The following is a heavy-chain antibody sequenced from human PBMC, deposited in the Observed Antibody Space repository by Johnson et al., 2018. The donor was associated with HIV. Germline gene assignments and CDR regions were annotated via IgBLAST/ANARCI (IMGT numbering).Heavy chain of an antibody. CDR3: AREAVPRGLQSAFGGAFDI. CDR2: IYSGGTT. D-gene: IGHD3-16*01. Sequence: VQLVESGGGLVQPGGSLRLSCPASGFTASSNYMSWVRQAPGKGLEWVSVIYSGGTTYSVASVKGRFPISRDNSKNTLYFQMNSLRAEDTAVYYCAREAVPRGLQSAFGGAFDIWGQGTMVTVAA. CDR1: GFTASSNY. J-gene: IGHJ3*02. V-gene: IGHV3-66*01.